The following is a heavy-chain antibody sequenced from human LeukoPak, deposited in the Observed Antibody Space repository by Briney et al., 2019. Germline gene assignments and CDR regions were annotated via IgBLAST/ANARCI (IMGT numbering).Heavy chain of an antibody. J-gene: IGHJ4*02. V-gene: IGHV1-18*01. CDR2: ISAYNGNT. D-gene: IGHD5-12*01. CDR1: GYTFTSYG. CDR3: ARDRGDIVATMADY. Sequence: GASVKVSCKASGYTFTSYGISWVRQAPGQGLEWMGWISAYNGNTNYAQKLQGRVTMTTDTSTSTAYTELRSLRSDDTAVYYCARDRGDIVATMADYWGQGTLVTVSS.